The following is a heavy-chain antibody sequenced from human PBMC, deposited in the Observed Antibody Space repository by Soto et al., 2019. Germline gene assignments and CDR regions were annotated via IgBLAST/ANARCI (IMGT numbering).Heavy chain of an antibody. CDR2: ISFDGTHK. Sequence: QVQLVESGGGVVQPGTSLRLSCAASGFTFTNYAMNWVRQAPGKGLEWLAVISFDGTHKFYADSVKGRFTISRDNSNNMVYLQMNSLRPEDSAVYYCALALSGTVTHYTTDYWGQGTRVTVSS. V-gene: IGHV3-30-3*01. CDR3: ALALSGTVTHYTTDY. CDR1: GFTFTNYA. D-gene: IGHD4-17*01. J-gene: IGHJ4*02.